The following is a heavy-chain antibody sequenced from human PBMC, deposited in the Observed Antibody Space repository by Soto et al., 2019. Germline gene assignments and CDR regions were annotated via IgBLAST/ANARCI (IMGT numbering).Heavy chain of an antibody. J-gene: IGHJ4*02. CDR1: GGTFSSYA. V-gene: IGHV1-69*13. Sequence: GASVKVSCKASGGTFSSYAISWVRQAPGQGLEWMGGIIPIFDTANSAQRFRGRVTITADESTGTAYMELSSLRSEDTAVYFCAGGNFYGSGSYPPSTYWGQGSLVTVSS. D-gene: IGHD3-10*01. CDR3: AGGNFYGSGSYPPSTY. CDR2: IIPIFDTA.